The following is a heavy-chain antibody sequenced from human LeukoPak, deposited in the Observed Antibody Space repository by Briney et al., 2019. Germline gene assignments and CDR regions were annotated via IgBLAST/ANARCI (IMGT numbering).Heavy chain of an antibody. CDR1: GYTFTSYG. Sequence: GASVKVSCKASGYTFTSYGISWVQQAPGQGLEWMGWISAYNGNTNYAQKLQGRVTMTTDTSTSTAYMELRSLRSDDAAVYYCARSSGSYHHPDAFDIWGQGTMVTVSS. D-gene: IGHD1-26*01. CDR3: ARSSGSYHHPDAFDI. V-gene: IGHV1-18*01. J-gene: IGHJ3*02. CDR2: ISAYNGNT.